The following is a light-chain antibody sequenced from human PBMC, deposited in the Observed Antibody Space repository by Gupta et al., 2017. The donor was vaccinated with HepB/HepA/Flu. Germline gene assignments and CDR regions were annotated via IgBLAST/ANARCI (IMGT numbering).Light chain of an antibody. Sequence: SVLTHPPSVSAAPGQKVTISCSGSSSNIGKNYVSWYQQFPGTAPKLLIYDNNKRPSGIPDRFSGSKSGTSATLGITGLQTGDEADYYCGTWDSSLTAVVFGGGTKLTVL. CDR2: DNN. CDR1: SSNIGKNY. V-gene: IGLV1-51*01. CDR3: GTWDSSLTAVV. J-gene: IGLJ2*01.